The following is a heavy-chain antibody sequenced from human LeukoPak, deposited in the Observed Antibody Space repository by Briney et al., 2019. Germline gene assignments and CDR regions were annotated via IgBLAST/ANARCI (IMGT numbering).Heavy chain of an antibody. CDR3: ARDGYSGYAFTAFDI. D-gene: IGHD5-12*01. V-gene: IGHV3-21*01. Sequence: VGSLRLSCAASGFTFTSYSMNWVRQAPGKGLEWVSSISSSSSYIYYADSVKGRFNISRDNAKNSLYLQMNSLRAEDTAVYYCARDGYSGYAFTAFDIWGQGTMVTVSS. CDR1: GFTFTSYS. CDR2: ISSSSSYI. J-gene: IGHJ3*02.